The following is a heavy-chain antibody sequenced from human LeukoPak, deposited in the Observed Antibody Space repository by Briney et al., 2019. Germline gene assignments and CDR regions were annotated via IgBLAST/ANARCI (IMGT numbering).Heavy chain of an antibody. CDR2: ISAYNGNT. CDR3: ARDDAPSSGYYSSFDC. J-gene: IGHJ4*02. CDR1: GYTFTSYD. D-gene: IGHD3-22*01. Sequence: ASVKVSCKASGYTFTSYDINWVRQAPGQGLEWMGWISAYNGNTNYAQKLQGRVTMTTDTSTSTVYMELSSLRSEDTAVYYCARDDAPSSGYYSSFDCWGQGTLVTVSS. V-gene: IGHV1-18*01.